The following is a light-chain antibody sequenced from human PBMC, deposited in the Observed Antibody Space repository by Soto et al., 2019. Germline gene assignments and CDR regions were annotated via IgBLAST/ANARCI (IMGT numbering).Light chain of an antibody. CDR1: QTISNW. J-gene: IGKJ2*01. CDR2: DAS. V-gene: IGKV1-5*01. CDR3: QQCSIYPYT. Sequence: DIQMTQSPSTLSASVGDRVTITCRASQTISNWLAWYQQEPGKAPKLLIYDASSLRSGVPSMFSGSGFATDFTLTISSLQPDDFATYYWQQCSIYPYTFGQVTKLEIK.